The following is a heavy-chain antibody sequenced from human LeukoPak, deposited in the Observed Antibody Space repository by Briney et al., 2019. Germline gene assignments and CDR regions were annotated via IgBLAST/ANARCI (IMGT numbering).Heavy chain of an antibody. CDR3: ARDRGYCSSTSCYTWYNWFDP. CDR1: GYTLTELS. CDR2: FDPEDGET. Sequence: ASVKVSCKVSGYTLTELSMHWVRQAPGKGLEWMGGFDPEDGETIYAQKFQGRVTMTRDMSTSTVYMELSSLRSEDTAVYYCARDRGYCSSTSCYTWYNWFDPWGQGTLVTVSS. J-gene: IGHJ5*02. D-gene: IGHD2-2*02. V-gene: IGHV1-24*01.